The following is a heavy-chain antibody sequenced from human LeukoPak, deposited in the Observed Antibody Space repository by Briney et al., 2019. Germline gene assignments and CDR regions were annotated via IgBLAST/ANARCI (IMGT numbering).Heavy chain of an antibody. CDR3: ARYCSSTSCYDY. CDR1: GGSISSGDYY. CDR2: IYYGGST. V-gene: IGHV4-30-4*08. D-gene: IGHD2-2*01. J-gene: IGHJ4*02. Sequence: SETLSLTCTVSGGSISSGDYYWSWIRQPPGKGLEWIGYIYYGGSTYYNPSLKSRVTISVDTSKNQFSLKLSSVTAADTAVYYCARYCSSTSCYDYWGQGTLVTVSS.